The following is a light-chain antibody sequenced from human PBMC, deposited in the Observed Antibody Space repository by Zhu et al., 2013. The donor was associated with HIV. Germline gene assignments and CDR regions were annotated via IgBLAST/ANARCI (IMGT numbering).Light chain of an antibody. CDR3: QVWDRISDHWV. V-gene: IGLV3-21*04. CDR1: NIGSKS. J-gene: IGLJ3*02. CDR2: DDR. Sequence: SYELTQPPSVSVAPGKTARITCGGNNIGSKSVHWYQQKPGQAPVLVIYDDRDRPSGIPERFSGSNSGNTATLTISRVEAGDEADYYCQVWDRISDHWVFGGGTKLTVL.